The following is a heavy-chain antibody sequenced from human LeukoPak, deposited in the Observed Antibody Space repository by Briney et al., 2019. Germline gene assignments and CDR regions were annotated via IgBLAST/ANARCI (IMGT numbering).Heavy chain of an antibody. D-gene: IGHD3-9*01. CDR1: GGSFSGYY. V-gene: IGHV4-34*01. Sequence: SETLSLTCAVYGGSFSGYYWSWIPQPPGKGLEWIGETNHSGSTNYNPSLKSRVTISVDTSKNQFSLKLSSVTAADTAVYYCARGLRYFDWLSGLFDWGQGTLVTVSS. J-gene: IGHJ4*02. CDR2: TNHSGST. CDR3: ARGLRYFDWLSGLFD.